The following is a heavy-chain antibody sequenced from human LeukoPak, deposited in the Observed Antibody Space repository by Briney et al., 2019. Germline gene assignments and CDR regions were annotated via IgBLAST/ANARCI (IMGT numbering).Heavy chain of an antibody. V-gene: IGHV3-48*01. J-gene: IGHJ4*02. D-gene: IGHD2-2*01. CDR2: ISSSSSTI. Sequence: GGSLRLSCAASGFTFSSYSMNWVRQAPGKRLEWVSYISSSSSTIYYADSVKGRFTISRDNAKNSLYLQMNSLRAEDTAVYYCARADIVVVPAARGGDWGQGTLVTVSS. CDR3: ARADIVVVPAARGGD. CDR1: GFTFSSYS.